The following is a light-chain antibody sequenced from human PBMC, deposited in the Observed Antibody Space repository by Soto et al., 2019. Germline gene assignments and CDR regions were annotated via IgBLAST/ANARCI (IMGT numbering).Light chain of an antibody. V-gene: IGKV1-5*03. Sequence: DIHMTQAPSTLSASIGNRLTITCRASQNINSWSAWYQQKPGKVPELLIYKASNLESGVPSRLSGSGSGTEFTLTISSLEPDDSATYYCQQFHFYSTFGQGTKVDIK. CDR3: QQFHFYST. CDR1: QNINSW. CDR2: KAS. J-gene: IGKJ1*01.